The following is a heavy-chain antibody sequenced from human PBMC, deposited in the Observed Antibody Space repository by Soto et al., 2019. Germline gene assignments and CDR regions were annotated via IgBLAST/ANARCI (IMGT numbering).Heavy chain of an antibody. CDR2: ISYDGSNK. D-gene: IGHD3-22*01. V-gene: IGHV3-30-3*01. CDR1: GFTFSSYA. CDR3: ARVNLKNPSKRYYYDSSGYLFPYGMDV. Sequence: GGSLRLSCAASGFTFSSYAMHWVRQAPGKGLEWVAVISYDGSNKYYADSVKGRFTISRDNSKNTLYLQMNSLRAEDKAVYYCARVNLKNPSKRYYYDSSGYLFPYGMDVWGQGTTVTVSS. J-gene: IGHJ6*02.